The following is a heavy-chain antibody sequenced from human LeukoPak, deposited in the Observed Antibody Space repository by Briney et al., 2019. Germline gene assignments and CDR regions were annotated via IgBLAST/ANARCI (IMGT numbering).Heavy chain of an antibody. Sequence: PSETLSLTCAVYVGSFSGYYWSWIRQPPGKGLEWIGEIKHSGTTNYNVSLKSRVTMSVETSKNQFSLKLSSVTAADTAVYYCARRHQKGSSNSCYDFWGRGTLVTVSS. CDR1: VGSFSGYY. CDR3: ARRHQKGSSNSCYDF. V-gene: IGHV4-34*01. D-gene: IGHD2-2*01. J-gene: IGHJ4*02. CDR2: IKHSGTT.